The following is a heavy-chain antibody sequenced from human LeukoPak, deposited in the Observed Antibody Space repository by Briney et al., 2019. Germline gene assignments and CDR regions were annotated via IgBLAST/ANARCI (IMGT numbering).Heavy chain of an antibody. CDR1: GFTFDDYA. V-gene: IGHV3-9*01. CDR2: ISWNSGSI. J-gene: IGHJ4*02. Sequence: GGSLRLSCAASGFTFDDYAMHWVRQAPGKGLEWVSGISWNSGSIGYADSVKGRFTISRDNAKNSLYLQMNSLRAEDTALYYCAKDMGYGGYGEYYFDYWGQGTLVTVSS. D-gene: IGHD4-17*01. CDR3: AKDMGYGGYGEYYFDY.